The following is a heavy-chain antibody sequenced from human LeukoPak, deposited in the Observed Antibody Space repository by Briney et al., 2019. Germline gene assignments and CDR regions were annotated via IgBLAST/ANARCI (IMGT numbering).Heavy chain of an antibody. J-gene: IGHJ3*02. Sequence: SETLSLTCAVYGESFSGYYWSWIRQPPGKGLEWIGEINHSGSTNYNPSLKSRVTISVDTSKNQFSLKLSSVTAADTAVYYCARDALNDAFDIWGQGTMVTVSS. V-gene: IGHV4-34*01. CDR3: ARDALNDAFDI. CDR1: GESFSGYY. CDR2: INHSGST.